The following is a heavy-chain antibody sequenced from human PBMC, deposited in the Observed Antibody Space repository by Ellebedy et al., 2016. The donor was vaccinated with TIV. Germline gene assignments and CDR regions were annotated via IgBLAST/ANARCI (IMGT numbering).Heavy chain of an antibody. CDR1: GYTFISYG. CDR2: ISASNDQT. Sequence: AASVKVSCKASGYTFISYGITWVRQAPGQGLEWMAWISASNDQTKYSQKFQGRVTTTADTSTRTAYMELKSLRSDDTAVYYCARFWATAAAADNWGQGTLVTVSS. CDR3: ARFWATAAAADN. V-gene: IGHV1-18*01. D-gene: IGHD6-13*01. J-gene: IGHJ4*02.